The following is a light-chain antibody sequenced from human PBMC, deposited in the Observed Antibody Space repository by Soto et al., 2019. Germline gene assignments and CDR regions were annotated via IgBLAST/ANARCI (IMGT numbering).Light chain of an antibody. V-gene: IGKV3-20*01. J-gene: IGKJ1*01. CDR3: QKYGSSPET. Sequence: VLTQSPGTLSFSPGDSATLSCRASQSVSSSYLAWYQQTTGQAPRILIYGESSRATGIPARLSGSGSGTDLSLTISRLEPEDFAVYYCQKYGSSPETCGQGTKVDIK. CDR1: QSVSSSY. CDR2: GES.